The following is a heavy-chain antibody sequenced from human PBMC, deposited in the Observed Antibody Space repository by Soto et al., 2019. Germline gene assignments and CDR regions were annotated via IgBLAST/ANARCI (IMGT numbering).Heavy chain of an antibody. CDR2: IYPGDSDT. CDR3: ATGRYCSSTSCYNFFDY. Sequence: GESLKISCKGSGYSFTTYWIGWVRQMPGKGLEWMGIIYPGDSDTRYSPSFQGQVTISADKSISTAYLQWSSLKASDTAMYYCATGRYCSSTSCYNFFDYWGQGTLVTVSS. V-gene: IGHV5-51*01. D-gene: IGHD2-2*02. CDR1: GYSFTTYW. J-gene: IGHJ4*02.